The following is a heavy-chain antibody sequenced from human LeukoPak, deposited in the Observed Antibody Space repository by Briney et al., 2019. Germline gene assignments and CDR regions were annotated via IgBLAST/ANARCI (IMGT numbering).Heavy chain of an antibody. Sequence: SETLSLTCAVYGGSFSGYYWSWIRQPPGKGLEWIGEINHSGSTNYNPSLKSRVTISVDTSKNQFSLKLSSVTAADTAVYYCARWEGGSYYDFGYWGQGTLVTVSS. V-gene: IGHV4-34*01. J-gene: IGHJ4*02. CDR1: GGSFSGYY. D-gene: IGHD1-26*01. CDR3: ARWEGGSYYDFGY. CDR2: INHSGST.